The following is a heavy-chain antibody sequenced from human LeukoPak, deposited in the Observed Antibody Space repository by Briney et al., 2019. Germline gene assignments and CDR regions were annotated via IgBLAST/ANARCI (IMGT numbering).Heavy chain of an antibody. Sequence: GASVKVSCKASGYXFTGYYIHWVRQAPGQGHEWMGWINPNSGGTNYAQKFQGRVTMTRDTSISAVYMELSRLRSDDTAVYYCARDGTGVYNLVQYWGQGTLVTVSS. CDR3: ARDGTGVYNLVQY. V-gene: IGHV1-2*02. D-gene: IGHD5-24*01. J-gene: IGHJ4*02. CDR1: GYXFTGYY. CDR2: INPNSGGT.